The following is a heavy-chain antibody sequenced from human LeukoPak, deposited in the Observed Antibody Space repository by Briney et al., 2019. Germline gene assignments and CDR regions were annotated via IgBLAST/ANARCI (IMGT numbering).Heavy chain of an antibody. CDR1: GGSISNYY. J-gene: IGHJ4*02. V-gene: IGHV4-59*01. CDR2: IYYSGST. D-gene: IGHD5-18*01. CDR3: ARGYAYGPNYYFDY. Sequence: KPSETLSLTCSFSGGSISNYYWSWVRQPPGKGLEWIGYIYYSGSTDYNPSLKSRVTISIDTSKNHFSLRLSSVTAADTASYYCARGYAYGPNYYFDYWGQGTLFTVSS.